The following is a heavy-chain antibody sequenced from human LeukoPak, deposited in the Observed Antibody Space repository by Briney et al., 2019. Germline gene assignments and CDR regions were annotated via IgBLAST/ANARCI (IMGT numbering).Heavy chain of an antibody. Sequence: ASVTVSCKASGYTFTSFDFNWVRQATGQGLEWMGWMKSNNGHTGYTQKFQGRVTMTRDTSISTAYMELSSLTFEDTAVYYCARGPPNWGMVGYWGQGTLVTVSS. CDR3: ARGPPNWGMVGY. V-gene: IGHV1-8*01. J-gene: IGHJ4*02. D-gene: IGHD7-27*01. CDR2: MKSNNGHT. CDR1: GYTFTSFD.